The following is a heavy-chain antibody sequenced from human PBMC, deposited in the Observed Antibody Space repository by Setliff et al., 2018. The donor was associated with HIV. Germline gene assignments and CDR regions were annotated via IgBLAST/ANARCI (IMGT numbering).Heavy chain of an antibody. CDR1: GGSISSGSYY. D-gene: IGHD6-13*01. J-gene: IGHJ4*02. CDR2: IYYSGST. Sequence: KPSETLSLTCTVSGGSISSGSYYWGWIRQPPGKGLEWIGSIYYSGSTYYSPSLRSRVTISVDTSKNQFSLKLSSVTAADTAVYYCARHRRWSSSRPEPFDYWGQGTLVTVSS. V-gene: IGHV4-39*01. CDR3: ARHRRWSSSRPEPFDY.